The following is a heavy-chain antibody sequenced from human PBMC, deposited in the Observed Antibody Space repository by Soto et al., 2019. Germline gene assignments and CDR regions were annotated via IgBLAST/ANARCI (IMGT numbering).Heavy chain of an antibody. V-gene: IGHV3-11*05. CDR2: ISSSRSYI. D-gene: IGHD3-10*01. CDR3: ARDYYGSGSFYGMDV. J-gene: IGHJ6*02. Sequence: QVQLVESGGGLVKPGGSLRLSCAASGFNFSDYYMSWIRQAPGKGLEWVPYISSSRSYINYADSVKGRFSISRDNAKNSLYLQMNSLRAEDTAVYYCARDYYGSGSFYGMDVWGQGTTVTVS. CDR1: GFNFSDYY.